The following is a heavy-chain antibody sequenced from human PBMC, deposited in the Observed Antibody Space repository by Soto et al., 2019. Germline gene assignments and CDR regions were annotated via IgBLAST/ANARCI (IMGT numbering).Heavy chain of an antibody. D-gene: IGHD3-22*01. CDR2: IIPIFGTA. J-gene: IGHJ2*01. Sequence: QVEVVQSGAEVKKPGSSVKVSCHASEDTFRNYAISWVRQAPGQGLEWMGGIIPIFGTANYAQKFQGRVTITADTAANTVYLELSRLRSEDTAVYYCASTKYDSSAYFYWYLGLWGRGTLVTVSS. CDR1: EDTFRNYA. V-gene: IGHV1-69*06. CDR3: ASTKYDSSAYFYWYLGL.